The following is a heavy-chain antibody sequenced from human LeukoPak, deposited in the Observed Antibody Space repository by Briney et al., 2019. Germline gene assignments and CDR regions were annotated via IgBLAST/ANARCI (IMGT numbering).Heavy chain of an antibody. D-gene: IGHD5-12*01. J-gene: IGHJ4*02. CDR1: GYSFILYG. Sequence: ASVKVSCKTSGYSFILYGISWVRQAPGQGPEWMGWISTSTGDTKYTQKFQGRVTMTRDTSISTAYMELSRLRSDDTAVYYCAKGVEGGYEAYWGQGTLVTVSS. CDR3: AKGVEGGYEAY. V-gene: IGHV1-18*01. CDR2: ISTSTGDT.